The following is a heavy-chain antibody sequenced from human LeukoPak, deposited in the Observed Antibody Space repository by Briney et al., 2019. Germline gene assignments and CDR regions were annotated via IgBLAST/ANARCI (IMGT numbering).Heavy chain of an antibody. V-gene: IGHV1-18*01. CDR2: ISAYNGNT. J-gene: IGHJ5*02. CDR3: ARDMYYYGSGSHYNAKYNWFDP. CDR1: GYTFTSYG. D-gene: IGHD3-10*01. Sequence: GASVKVSCKASGYTFTSYGISWVRQAPGQGLEWMGWISAYNGNTNYAQKLQGRVTMTTDTSTSTAYMELRSLRSDDTAVYYCARDMYYYGSGSHYNAKYNWFDPWGQGTLVTVSS.